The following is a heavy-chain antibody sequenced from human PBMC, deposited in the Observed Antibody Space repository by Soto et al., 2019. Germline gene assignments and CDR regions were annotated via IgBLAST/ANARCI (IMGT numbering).Heavy chain of an antibody. V-gene: IGHV3-74*01. CDR2: IDSDGRNT. CDR1: DFSFSTSW. Sequence: EVHLVESGGGLVQPGGSLRLSCVASDFSFSTSWMHWVRQAPGKGLVWVSRIDSDGRNTHYADSVRGRFIISRDNAMNTVYLQMNSLRAEDTAVYFCASRRHSDYGYWGQGILVAVSS. D-gene: IGHD3-22*01. J-gene: IGHJ4*02. CDR3: ASRRHSDYGY.